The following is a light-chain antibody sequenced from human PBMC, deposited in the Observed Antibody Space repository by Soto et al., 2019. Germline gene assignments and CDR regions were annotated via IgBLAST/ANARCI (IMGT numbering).Light chain of an antibody. CDR3: QSHDSSLSGYV. Sequence: QSVLTQPPSVSGAPGQRVSISCTGSSSNIGAGYDVHWYQQLPGTAHKLLIYGNSNRPSGVPDRFSGSKSGTSASLAITGLQAEDEADYYCQSHDSSLSGYVFGTGTKV. J-gene: IGLJ1*01. CDR1: SSNIGAGYD. CDR2: GNS. V-gene: IGLV1-40*01.